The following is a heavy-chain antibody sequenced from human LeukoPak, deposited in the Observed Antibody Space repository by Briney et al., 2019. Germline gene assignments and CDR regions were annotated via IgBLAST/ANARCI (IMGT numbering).Heavy chain of an antibody. CDR1: GASVSRYY. D-gene: IGHD6-19*01. V-gene: IGHV4-59*02. CDR2: LYYSGST. Sequence: PSETLSLTCTVSGASVSRYYWSWIRQPPGKGLEWIGYLYYSGSTNYNPSLKSRVTISVGTSKNQFSLKLPSVPAADTAVYYCARDLGTVAGPGRGLDVWGKGTTVTVSS. J-gene: IGHJ6*04. CDR3: ARDLGTVAGPGRGLDV.